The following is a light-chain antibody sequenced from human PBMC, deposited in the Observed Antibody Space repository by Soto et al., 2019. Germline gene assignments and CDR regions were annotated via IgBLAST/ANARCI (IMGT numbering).Light chain of an antibody. J-gene: IGKJ4*01. CDR3: QQVNSYPLT. V-gene: IGKV1-33*01. CDR2: DAS. CDR1: QDISNY. Sequence: DIQMTQSPSSLSASVGDRVTITCQASQDISNYLNWYQQKPGKAPKLLIYDASNLETGVPSRFSGSGSGTDFTFSISSLQPEDIATYYCQQVNSYPLTFGGGTRVEIK.